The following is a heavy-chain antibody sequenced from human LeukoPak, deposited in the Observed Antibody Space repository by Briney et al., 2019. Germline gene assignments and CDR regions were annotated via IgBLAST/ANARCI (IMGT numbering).Heavy chain of an antibody. Sequence: PGGSLTLSCAASGFTFSTYFMHWARQAPGKGLVWVSSISSSSSYIYYADSVKGRFTISRDNAKNSLYLQMNGLRAEDTAVYYCARDCGLVLHYYYYMGVGGK. CDR3: ARDCGLVLHYYYYMGV. J-gene: IGHJ6*03. V-gene: IGHV3-21*01. D-gene: IGHD2-21*01. CDR2: ISSSSSYI. CDR1: GFTFSTYF.